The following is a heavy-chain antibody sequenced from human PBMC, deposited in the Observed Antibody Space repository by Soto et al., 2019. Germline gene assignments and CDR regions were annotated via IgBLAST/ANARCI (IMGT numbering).Heavy chain of an antibody. D-gene: IGHD1-1*01. V-gene: IGHV3-30-3*01. CDR3: ARDWNHGDVDY. CDR2: ISRDGSLK. CDR1: GFTFIDYA. J-gene: IGHJ4*02. Sequence: GGSLRLSCATSGFTFIDYAMHWVRQAPGKGLEWVAFISRDGSLKDYTDSVKGRFTISRDDSRSTVDLQMNSPRYDDTAVYYCARDWNHGDVDYWGQGTLVTVSS.